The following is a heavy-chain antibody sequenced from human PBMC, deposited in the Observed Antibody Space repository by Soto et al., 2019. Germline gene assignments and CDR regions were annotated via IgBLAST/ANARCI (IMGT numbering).Heavy chain of an antibody. CDR3: ARVIPGAGAWFDP. J-gene: IGHJ5*02. D-gene: IGHD2-2*01. Sequence: ASVKVSCKASGNTFTNFGVTWVRQAPGQGLEWMGWISAYTDDPNYAQKFQGRVTMTIDTSTSTAYLDLRSLTSDDTAVYYCARVIPGAGAWFDPWGQGTLVTVSS. CDR1: GNTFTNFG. CDR2: ISAYTDDP. V-gene: IGHV1-18*01.